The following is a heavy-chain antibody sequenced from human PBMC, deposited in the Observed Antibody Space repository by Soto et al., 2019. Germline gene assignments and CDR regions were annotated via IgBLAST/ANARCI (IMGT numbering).Heavy chain of an antibody. D-gene: IGHD3-3*01. CDR1: GYTFTSYG. CDR3: ARGAIYYDFCSGYYTRSYNWIDP. J-gene: IGHJ5*02. Sequence: ASVKVSCKASGYTFTSYGISWVRQAPGQGLEWMGWISAYNGNTNYAQKLQGRVTMTTDTSTSTAYMELRSLRSDDTAVYYCARGAIYYDFCSGYYTRSYNWIDPWGQGTLVTVSS. V-gene: IGHV1-18*01. CDR2: ISAYNGNT.